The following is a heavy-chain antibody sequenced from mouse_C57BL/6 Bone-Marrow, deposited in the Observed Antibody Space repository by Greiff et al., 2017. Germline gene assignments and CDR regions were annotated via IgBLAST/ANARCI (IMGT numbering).Heavy chain of an antibody. D-gene: IGHD2-3*01. V-gene: IGHV1-52*01. CDR3: ARGDDGYYGTVFDY. Sequence: VQLQQPGAELVRPGSSVKLSCKASGYTFTSYWMHWVKQRPIQGLEWIGNIDPSDSETHYNQKFKDKATLTVDKSSSTAYMQLSSLTSEDSAVYYCARGDDGYYGTVFDYWGQGTTLTVSS. CDR2: IDPSDSET. J-gene: IGHJ2*01. CDR1: GYTFTSYW.